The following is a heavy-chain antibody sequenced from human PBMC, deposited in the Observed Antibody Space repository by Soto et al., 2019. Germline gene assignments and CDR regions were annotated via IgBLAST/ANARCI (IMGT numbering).Heavy chain of an antibody. J-gene: IGHJ3*02. CDR1: GFTFSSYA. CDR3: ARGALIVVVQEDAFDI. CDR2: ISGSGGST. Sequence: GGSLRLSCGASGFTFSSYAMSWVRQAPGKGLEWVSAISGSGGSTYYADSVKGRFTISRDNSKNTLYLQMNSLRAEDTAVYYCARGALIVVVQEDAFDIWGQGTMVTVSS. D-gene: IGHD3-22*01. V-gene: IGHV3-23*01.